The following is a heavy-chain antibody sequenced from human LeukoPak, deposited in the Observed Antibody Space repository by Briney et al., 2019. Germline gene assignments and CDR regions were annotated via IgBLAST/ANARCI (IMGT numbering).Heavy chain of an antibody. D-gene: IGHD5-12*01. CDR2: IYYSGNT. CDR1: GVSISSGGYY. J-gene: IGHJ6*02. CDR3: ASSEATTTPPPYGMDV. Sequence: SETLSLTCTVSGVSISSGGYYWSWIRQHPRKGLEWIGYIYYSGNTFYNPSLKSRVTISIDMSKNQFSLKLNSVTAADTAVYYCASSEATTTPPPYGMDVWGQGTTVTVSS. V-gene: IGHV4-31*03.